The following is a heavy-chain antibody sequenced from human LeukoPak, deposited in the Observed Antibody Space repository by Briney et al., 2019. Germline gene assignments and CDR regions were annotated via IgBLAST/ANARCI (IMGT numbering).Heavy chain of an antibody. V-gene: IGHV4-59*01. CDR2: IYYSGST. CDR1: GGSISSYY. Sequence: PSETLSLTCTVSGGSISSYYWSWIRQPPGKGLEWIGYIYYSGSTNYNPSLKSRVTISVDTSKNQFSLKLSSVTAADTAVYYCATDLQVRHDYWGQGTLVTVSS. J-gene: IGHJ4*02. CDR3: ATDLQVRHDY.